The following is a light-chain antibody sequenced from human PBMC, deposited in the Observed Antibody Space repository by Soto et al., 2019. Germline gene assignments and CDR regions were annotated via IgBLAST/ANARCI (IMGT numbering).Light chain of an antibody. CDR2: DSN. V-gene: IGLV1-51*01. J-gene: IGLJ2*01. Sequence: QSVLTQPPSVSAAPGQKVTISCSGSSSNIGHNYVSWYQQLPGTAPKLLIYDSNKRPSGIPDRFSGSKSGTSATLGTTGLQTGDEADYYCGTWDTSLSAGVFGGGTKVTVL. CDR1: SSNIGHNY. CDR3: GTWDTSLSAGV.